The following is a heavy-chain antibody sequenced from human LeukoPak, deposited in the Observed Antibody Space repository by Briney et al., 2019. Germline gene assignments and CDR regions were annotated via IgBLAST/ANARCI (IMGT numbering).Heavy chain of an antibody. CDR3: ARGARPAITVAAYDY. Sequence: PSETLSLTCAVSGDSISSSNWWSWGRQPPGKGLEWIGEIYHSGSTNYNPSLKSRVTISVDKSKNQFSLKLSSVTAADTAVYYCARGARPAITVAAYDYWGQGTLVTVSS. J-gene: IGHJ4*02. CDR1: GDSISSSNW. V-gene: IGHV4-4*02. D-gene: IGHD6-19*01. CDR2: IYHSGST.